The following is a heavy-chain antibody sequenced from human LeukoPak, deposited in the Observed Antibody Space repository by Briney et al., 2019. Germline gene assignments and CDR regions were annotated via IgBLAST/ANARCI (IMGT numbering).Heavy chain of an antibody. CDR3: ARGDWNYWHFDN. Sequence: SETLSLTCAVYGGSFSTYYWSWIRQPPGKGLEWIGEINHSGRTNYNPSLKSRVTISVDTSKNQFSLKLSSVTAADTAVYYCARGDWNYWHFDNWGQGTLVTVSS. V-gene: IGHV4-34*01. CDR1: GGSFSTYY. J-gene: IGHJ4*02. CDR2: INHSGRT. D-gene: IGHD1-7*01.